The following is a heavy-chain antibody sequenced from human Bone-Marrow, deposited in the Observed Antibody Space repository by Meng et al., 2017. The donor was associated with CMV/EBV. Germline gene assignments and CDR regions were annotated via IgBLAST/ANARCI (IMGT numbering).Heavy chain of an antibody. CDR1: GVTFRSYE. CDR2: ISSSGSTI. J-gene: IGHJ4*02. CDR3: ARRLAARQGY. Sequence: GESLKISCAASGVTFRSYEMNWVRQAPGKGLEWVSYISSSGSTIYYADSVKGRFTISRDNAKNSLYLQMNSLRAEDTAVYYCARRLAARQGYWGQGTLVTVYS. D-gene: IGHD6-6*01. V-gene: IGHV3-48*03.